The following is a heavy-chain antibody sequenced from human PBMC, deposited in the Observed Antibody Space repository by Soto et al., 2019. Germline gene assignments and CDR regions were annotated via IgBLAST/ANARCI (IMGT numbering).Heavy chain of an antibody. CDR3: ARSCGIAAALDY. CDR1: GFTFSSYS. J-gene: IGHJ4*02. CDR2: ISSSSTT. D-gene: IGHD6-13*01. V-gene: IGHV3-48*02. Sequence: GGSLRLSCAASGFTFSSYSMNWVRQAPGKGLEWVSYISSSSTTYYADSVKGRFTISRHNAKNSLYLQMNSLRDEDTAVYYRARSCGIAAALDYWGQGTLVTVSS.